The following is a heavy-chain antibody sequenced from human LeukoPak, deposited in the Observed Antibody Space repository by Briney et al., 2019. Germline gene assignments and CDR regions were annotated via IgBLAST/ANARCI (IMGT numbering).Heavy chain of an antibody. CDR2: IYVSGDT. D-gene: IGHD3-16*01. CDR1: GFTVSDFY. J-gene: IGHJ4*02. V-gene: IGHV3-53*01. Sequence: GGSLRLSCAASGFTVSDFYMSWVRQAPGKGLEWVSLIYVSGDTYYTDSVKGRFTISRDTSENTLYFQMNSLRVEDTAVYYCARDRLQYFDYWGQGTLVTVSS. CDR3: ARDRLQYFDY.